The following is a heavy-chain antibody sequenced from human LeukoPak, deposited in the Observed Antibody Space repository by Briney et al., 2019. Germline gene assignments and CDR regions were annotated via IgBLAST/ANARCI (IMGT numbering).Heavy chain of an antibody. CDR3: ARGRTTTLYYFDY. J-gene: IGHJ4*02. D-gene: IGHD1-1*01. CDR2: ISTSGDII. CDR1: GFNFGSYW. Sequence: GGSLRLSCVGSGFNFGSYWMSWVRQAPGKGLEWVSYISTSGDIIYYAESVKGRFTISRDNAKNSLYLQMNSLRAEDTAVYYCARGRTTTLYYFDYWGQGTLVTVSS. V-gene: IGHV3-48*04.